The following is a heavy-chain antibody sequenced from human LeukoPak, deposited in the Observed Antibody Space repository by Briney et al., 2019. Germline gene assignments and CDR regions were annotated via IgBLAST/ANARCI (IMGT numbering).Heavy chain of an antibody. J-gene: IGHJ5*01. CDR1: GFTFSRYA. CDR3: ARGKRRFDS. V-gene: IGHV3-48*04. CDR2: ISGRSFSI. Sequence: PGGSLRLSCAASGFTFSRYAMSWVRQAPGKGLEWVGYISGRSFSIYYADSVQGRFTISRDNPTNSLFLHMSSLRADDTAVYFCARGKRRFDSWGQGTLVTVSS.